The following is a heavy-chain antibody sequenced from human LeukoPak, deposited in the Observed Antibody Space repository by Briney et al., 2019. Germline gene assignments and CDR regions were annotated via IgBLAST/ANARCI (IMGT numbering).Heavy chain of an antibody. V-gene: IGHV3-30*18. CDR1: GFTCSTYG. CDR3: AKDWGNWGYGYYFDH. Sequence: GRSLRLSCAASGFTCSTYGMHWVRQAPGKGLEWVAVISFDGSNKYYPDSVKGRFTISRDNSKNTLYLQMNSLRAEDTAVYYCAKDWGNWGYGYYFDHWGQGTLVTVSS. J-gene: IGHJ4*02. CDR2: ISFDGSNK. D-gene: IGHD7-27*01.